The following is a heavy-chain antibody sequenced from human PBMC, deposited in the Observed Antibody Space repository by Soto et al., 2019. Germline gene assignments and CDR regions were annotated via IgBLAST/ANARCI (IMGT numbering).Heavy chain of an antibody. CDR3: ARQYYDNSGGAFDI. CDR2: IYPGDSDS. D-gene: IGHD3-22*01. V-gene: IGHV5-51*01. J-gene: IGHJ3*02. Sequence: PGESLKISCKGSGYNFPTYWIAWVRQMPGKGLEWMGIIYPGDSDSRYSPSFQGQVTISADKSISTAYLQWSSLKASDTAMYYCARQYYDNSGGAFDIWGQGTMVTVSS. CDR1: GYNFPTYW.